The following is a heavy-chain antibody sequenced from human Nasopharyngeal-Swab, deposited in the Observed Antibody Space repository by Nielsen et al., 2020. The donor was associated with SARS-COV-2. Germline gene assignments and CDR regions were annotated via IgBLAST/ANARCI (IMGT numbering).Heavy chain of an antibody. CDR3: TRCGGGCYSGRDY. CDR2: VRSKGNNYAT. Sequence: GGSLRLSCAASGFTFSDSAIHWVRQAPGKGLEWVGRVRSKGNNYATAYSASVKGRFIIFRDDPTNTAYLQMNSLKTEDTAMYYCTRCGGGCYSGRDYWGRELWSPSPQ. V-gene: IGHV3-73*01. CDR1: GFTFSDSA. J-gene: IGHJ4*02. D-gene: IGHD2-15*01.